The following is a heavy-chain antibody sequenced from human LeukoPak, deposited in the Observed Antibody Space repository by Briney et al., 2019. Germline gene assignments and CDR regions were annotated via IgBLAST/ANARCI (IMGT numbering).Heavy chain of an antibody. J-gene: IGHJ4*02. CDR1: GFTFSTFA. CDR3: ATYRQVLLPFES. CDR2: IFPSGGEI. V-gene: IGHV3-23*01. Sequence: PPGGTLRLSCAASGFTFSTFAMIWVRQPPGKGLEWVSSIFPSGGEIHYADSVRGRFTISRDNSKGTLSLQMNSLRAEDTAIYYCATYRQVLLPFESWGQGTLVTVSS. D-gene: IGHD2-8*02.